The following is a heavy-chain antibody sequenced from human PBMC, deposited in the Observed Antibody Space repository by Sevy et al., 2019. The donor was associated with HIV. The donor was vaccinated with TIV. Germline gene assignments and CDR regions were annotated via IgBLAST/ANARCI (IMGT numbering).Heavy chain of an antibody. J-gene: IGHJ4*02. CDR1: GGTFSSHG. CDR2: FFPILGTV. CDR3: ARGGGNGWYYFDY. V-gene: IGHV1-69*13. Sequence: ASVKVSCKASGGTFSSHGISWVRQAPGQGLEWMGGFFPILGTVNYAQKFQGKFTITADESTKTASMELSSVRSEDTAVYYCARGGGNGWYYFDYWGQEALVTVSS. D-gene: IGHD6-19*01.